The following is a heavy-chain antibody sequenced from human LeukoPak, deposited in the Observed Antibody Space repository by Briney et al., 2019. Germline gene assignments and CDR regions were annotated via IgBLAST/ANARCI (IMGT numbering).Heavy chain of an antibody. V-gene: IGHV1-2*06. J-gene: IGHJ4*02. CDR2: INPNSSGT. CDR3: ARETDSSSWYGY. D-gene: IGHD6-13*01. CDR1: GYTFTGYY. Sequence: ASVKVSCKASGYTFTGYYMHWVRQAPGQGLEWMGRINPNSSGTNYAQKFQGRVTMTRDTSISTAYMELSRLRSDDTAVYYCARETDSSSWYGYWGQGTLVTVSS.